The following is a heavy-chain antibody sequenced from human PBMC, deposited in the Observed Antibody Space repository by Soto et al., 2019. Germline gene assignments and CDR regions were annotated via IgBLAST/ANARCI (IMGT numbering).Heavy chain of an antibody. CDR1: GYTFINYD. D-gene: IGHD3-10*01. CDR2: MNPNSGNT. V-gene: IGHV1-8*01. J-gene: IGHJ4*02. Sequence: ASVKVSCKASGYTFINYDINWVRQATGQGLEWMGWMNPNSGNTGYAQKFQGRVTMTRDTSISTAYMELSSLRSEDTAVYYCARGQSWYFYGSWSYSYWGQGTLVTVSS. CDR3: ARGQSWYFYGSWSYSY.